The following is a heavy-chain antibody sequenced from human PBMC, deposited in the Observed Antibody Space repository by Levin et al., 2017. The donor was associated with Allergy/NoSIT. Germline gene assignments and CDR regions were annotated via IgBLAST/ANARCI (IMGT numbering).Heavy chain of an antibody. J-gene: IGHJ4*02. V-gene: IGHV3-33*01. CDR1: GFTFSGYG. CDR2: IWHDGSKQ. CDR3: ARDGGPKEYRLDY. Sequence: LAGGSVRLSCAASGFTFSGYGMHWVRQAPGKGLEWVAVIWHDGSKQYYTDSVRGRFIISRDDSKNTLNLQMNSLRDEDTAVYYCARDGGPKEYRLDYWGQGALVTVSS. D-gene: IGHD2-2*01.